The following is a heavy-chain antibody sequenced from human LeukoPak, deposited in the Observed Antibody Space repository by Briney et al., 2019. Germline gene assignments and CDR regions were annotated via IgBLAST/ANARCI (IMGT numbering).Heavy chain of an antibody. CDR3: AKDMGYYDSSGYSLGVDY. CDR2: ISGSGGST. CDR1: GFTFSSYA. D-gene: IGHD3-22*01. J-gene: IGHJ4*02. V-gene: IGHV3-23*01. Sequence: GGSLRLSCAASGFTFSSYAMSWVRQAPGKGLEWVSAISGSGGSTYYADSVKGRFTISRDNSKNTLYLQMNSLRAEDTAVYYCAKDMGYYDSSGYSLGVDYWGQGTLVTVSS.